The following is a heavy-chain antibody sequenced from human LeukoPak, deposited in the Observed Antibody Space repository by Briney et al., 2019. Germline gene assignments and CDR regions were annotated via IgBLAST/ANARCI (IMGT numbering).Heavy chain of an antibody. D-gene: IGHD3-10*01. CDR2: IYGNGGGS. CDR1: GFDFSTYV. Sequence: GGSLRLSCVASGFDFSTYVMYWVRQAPGKGQEWVSAIYGNGGGSSYVDSVKGRFTISRDNSKNTLYLQMNNLSPEDTALYYCAKLGVRSSAGEDYWGQGTPVTVSS. V-gene: IGHV3-23*01. J-gene: IGHJ4*02. CDR3: AKLGVRSSAGEDY.